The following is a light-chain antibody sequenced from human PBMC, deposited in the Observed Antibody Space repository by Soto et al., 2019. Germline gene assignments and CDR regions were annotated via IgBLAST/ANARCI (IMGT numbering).Light chain of an antibody. V-gene: IGKV3-20*01. J-gene: IGKJ2*01. Sequence: EIVLTQSPGTLSLSPGERATLSCRASQSVSSNYLTWYQQKPGQAPRLLSYGASSRATGIPDRFSGSGSGTDFTLIISRLEPDDFAVYYCQQYGSSPMYTFGQGTKLEIK. CDR2: GAS. CDR3: QQYGSSPMYT. CDR1: QSVSSNY.